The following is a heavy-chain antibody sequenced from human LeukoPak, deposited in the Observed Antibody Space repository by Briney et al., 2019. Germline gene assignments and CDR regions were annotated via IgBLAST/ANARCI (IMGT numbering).Heavy chain of an antibody. V-gene: IGHV3-53*01. CDR3: ARDDADSSGWYAFDF. J-gene: IGHJ4*02. CDR2: IYSGGST. D-gene: IGHD6-19*01. CDR1: GFTFSSYA. Sequence: GGSLRLSCAASGFTFSSYAMSWVRQAPGKGLEWVSLIYSGGSTSYADSVRGRFTISRDNSKNTLYLQMNSLRVEDTAVYYCARDDADSSGWYAFDFWGQGTLVTVSS.